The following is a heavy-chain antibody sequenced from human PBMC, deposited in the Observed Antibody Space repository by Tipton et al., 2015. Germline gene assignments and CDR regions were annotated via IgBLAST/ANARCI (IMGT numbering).Heavy chain of an antibody. V-gene: IGHV4-61*01. D-gene: IGHD2-2*03. CDR3: ARQTYGYCTSSNCYDGAFDI. CDR2: ISYSGST. J-gene: IGHJ3*02. Sequence: TLSLTCSVSGGSVSSANYYWSWIRQPPGKGLEWMGYISYSGSTHYNPSLKSRVTISVDTSKIQFSLKLNSVTAADTAVYYCARQTYGYCTSSNCYDGAFDIWGQGTVVTVSP. CDR1: GGSVSSANYY.